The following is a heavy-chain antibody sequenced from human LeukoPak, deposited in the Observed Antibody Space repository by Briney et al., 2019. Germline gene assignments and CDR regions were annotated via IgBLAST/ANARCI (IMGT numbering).Heavy chain of an antibody. J-gene: IGHJ4*02. Sequence: SETLSLTCTVSGGSISSNNYYWGWIRQPPGKGLEWIGSISYSGTTYYNPSLKSRVTISIDTSKNQFSLKVSSVTAADTAVYYCARVIPTTVTTGRYYFDYWGQGTLVTVSS. CDR1: GGSISSNNYY. V-gene: IGHV4-39*07. D-gene: IGHD4-17*01. CDR2: ISYSGTT. CDR3: ARVIPTTVTTGRYYFDY.